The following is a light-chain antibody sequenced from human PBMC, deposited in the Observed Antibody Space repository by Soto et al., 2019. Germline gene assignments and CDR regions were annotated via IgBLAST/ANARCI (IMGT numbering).Light chain of an antibody. J-gene: IGKJ1*01. CDR1: QSVSNN. CDR2: GAS. CDR3: QQYNNWPPWT. V-gene: IGKV3D-15*01. Sequence: EIVLTQSPATLSLSPGERATLSCRASQSVSNNYLAWYQQKPGQAPRLLIYGASNRATGIPDRFSGSGSGTDFTLTISSLQSEDFAVYYCQQYNNWPPWTFGQGTKVDIK.